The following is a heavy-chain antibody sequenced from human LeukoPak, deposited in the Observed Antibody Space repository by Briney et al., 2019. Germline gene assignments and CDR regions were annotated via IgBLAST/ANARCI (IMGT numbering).Heavy chain of an antibody. CDR1: GFTFSDYY. D-gene: IGHD3-10*01. Sequence: GGSLRLSCAASGFTFSDYYMSWIRQAPGKGLEWVSYISSSSGYTNYADSVKGRFTISRDNAKNSLYLQMNSLRAEDTAVYYCARSGLRGGITMVRGVDYWGQGTLVTASS. J-gene: IGHJ4*02. CDR2: ISSSSGYT. CDR3: ARSGLRGGITMVRGVDY. V-gene: IGHV3-11*03.